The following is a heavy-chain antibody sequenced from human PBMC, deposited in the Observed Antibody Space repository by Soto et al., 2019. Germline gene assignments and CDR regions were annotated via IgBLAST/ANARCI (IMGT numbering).Heavy chain of an antibody. CDR2: IYPGDSDT. CDR3: ATPGGYCSSTSCYHYSGNDAFDI. D-gene: IGHD2-2*01. J-gene: IGHJ3*02. CDR1: GYSFTSYW. V-gene: IGHV5-51*01. Sequence: GESLKISCKGSGYSFTSYWIGWVRQMPGKGLEWMGIIYPGDSDTRYSPSFQGQVTISADKSISTAYLQWSSLKASDTAMYYCATPGGYCSSTSCYHYSGNDAFDIWGQGTMVTVSS.